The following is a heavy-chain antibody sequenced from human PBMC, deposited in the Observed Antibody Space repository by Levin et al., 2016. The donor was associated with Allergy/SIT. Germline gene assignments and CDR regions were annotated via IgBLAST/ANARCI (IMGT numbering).Heavy chain of an antibody. D-gene: IGHD2-15*01. CDR3: AREACSGNTCSINWFDP. CDR2: IWFDGGRK. Sequence: GESLKISCEASGFTFSNFGMHWVRQAPGKGLEWVAVIWFDGGRKHYADSVKGRLTISRDNSKNTLYLQMNSLRAEDTAVYYCAREACSGNTCSINWFDPWGQGTLVTVSS. J-gene: IGHJ5*02. V-gene: IGHV3-33*01. CDR1: GFTFSNFG.